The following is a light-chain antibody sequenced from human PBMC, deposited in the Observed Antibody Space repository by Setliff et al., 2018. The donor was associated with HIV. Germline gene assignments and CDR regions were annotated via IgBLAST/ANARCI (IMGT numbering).Light chain of an antibody. Sequence: QSVLPQPASVSGSPGQSITISCTGSSSDVGTYNLVSWYQQHPGKAPKLMIYDVSNRASGVSNRFSGSKSGNTASLTISGLQAEDEADYYCSSYTTTYTYVFGTGTKV. V-gene: IGLV2-14*01. CDR1: SSDVGTYNL. J-gene: IGLJ1*01. CDR2: DVS. CDR3: SSYTTTYTYV.